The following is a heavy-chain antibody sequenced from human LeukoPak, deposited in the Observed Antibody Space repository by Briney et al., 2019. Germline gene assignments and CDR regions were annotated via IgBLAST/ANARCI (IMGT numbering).Heavy chain of an antibody. D-gene: IGHD6-13*01. Sequence: GGSLRLSCAASGFTFSSYAMSWVRQAPGKGLEWVSAISRGDDSPKYNTKYADSVKGWFTISRDNSKNTLYLQMNSLRAEDTAVYYCAKESRGIAAAATFDYWGQGTLVTVSS. CDR1: GFTFSSYA. V-gene: IGHV3-23*01. J-gene: IGHJ4*02. CDR3: AKESRGIAAAATFDY. CDR2: ISRGDDSPKYNT.